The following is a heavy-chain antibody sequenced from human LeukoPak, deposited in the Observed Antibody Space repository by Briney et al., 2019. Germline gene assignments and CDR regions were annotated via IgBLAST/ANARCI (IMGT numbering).Heavy chain of an antibody. J-gene: IGHJ5*01. CDR2: VLGEGGTT. V-gene: IGHV3-23*01. CDR3: AKPRLSTGWASTDS. Sequence: GRCLRPACAAAGFTFVNYAMSWVRQAPREGLGCVSSVLGEGGTTFYAAYAPGRFTTSTDKSKTAVYLQINRLRAEDTAVYYCAKPRLSTGWASTDSWGPETQLTPSS. CDR1: GFTFVNYA. D-gene: IGHD6-19*01.